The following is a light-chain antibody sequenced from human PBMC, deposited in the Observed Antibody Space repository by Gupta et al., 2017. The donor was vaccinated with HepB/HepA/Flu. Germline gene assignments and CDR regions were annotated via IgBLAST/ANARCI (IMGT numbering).Light chain of an antibody. CDR2: SNN. V-gene: IGLV1-44*01. CDR1: SSHLGSNN. CDR3: AAGDDSRNGWV. J-gene: IGLJ3*02. Sequence: QSVLTQPPSASGTPGQRVTLSCSGGSSHLGSNNFNWYPQIPAPAPNLLLHSNNHRPSGVPDRFSGSKSGTSASLAISGLQSEDEADYYCAAGDDSRNGWVFGGGTKVTVL.